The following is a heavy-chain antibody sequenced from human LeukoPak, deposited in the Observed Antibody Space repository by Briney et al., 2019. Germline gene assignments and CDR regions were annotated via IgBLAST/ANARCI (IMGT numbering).Heavy chain of an antibody. D-gene: IGHD6-19*01. Sequence: GASVKVSCKAPGYTFTSYAMHWVRQTPGQRLEWMGWINAGNGNTKYSQKFQGRVTITRDTSASTAYMELSSLRSEDTAVYYCARDPAVAGSSPLGYWGQGTLVTVSS. J-gene: IGHJ4*02. CDR3: ARDPAVAGSSPLGY. CDR1: GYTFTSYA. CDR2: INAGNGNT. V-gene: IGHV1-3*01.